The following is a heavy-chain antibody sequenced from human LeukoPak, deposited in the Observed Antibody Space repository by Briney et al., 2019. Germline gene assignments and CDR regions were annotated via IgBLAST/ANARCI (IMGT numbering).Heavy chain of an antibody. CDR2: IYYSGST. D-gene: IGHD1-26*01. V-gene: IGHV4-30-4*01. CDR3: ARAPTTPGRVYDY. CDR1: GGSISSGDYY. Sequence: SETLSLTCTVSGGSISSGDYYWSWIRQPPGKGLEWIGYIYYSGSTYYNPSLKSRVTISVDTSKNQFSLKLSSVTAADTAVYYCARAPTTPGRVYDYWGQGTLVTVSS. J-gene: IGHJ4*02.